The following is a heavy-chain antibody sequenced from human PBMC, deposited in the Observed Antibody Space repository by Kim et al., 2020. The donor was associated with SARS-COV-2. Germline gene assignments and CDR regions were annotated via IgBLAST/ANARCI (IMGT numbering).Heavy chain of an antibody. CDR3: ARDSGYTAMARLYYYYGMGV. Sequence: GGSLRLSCAASGFTFSSYAMHWVRQAPGKGLEWVAVISYDGSNKYYADSVKGRFTISRDNSKNTLYLQMNSLRAEDTAVYYCARDSGYTAMARLYYYYGMGVLGQGTTVTVSS. CDR2: ISYDGSNK. J-gene: IGHJ6*02. V-gene: IGHV3-30-3*01. CDR1: GFTFSSYA. D-gene: IGHD5-18*01.